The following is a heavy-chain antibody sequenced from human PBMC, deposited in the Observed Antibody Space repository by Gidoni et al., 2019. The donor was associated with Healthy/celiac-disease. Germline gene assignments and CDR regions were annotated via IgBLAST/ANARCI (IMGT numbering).Heavy chain of an antibody. Sequence: EVQLVESGGGFVQPGGYLRLACAASGFTFSSYCMHWVRQAPGKGLGGVSRINSDGSSTSYADSVKGRFTSSIDNAKNTLYLQMNSLRAEDTAVYYCAREPYYSSGWYDWGQGTLVTVSS. D-gene: IGHD6-19*01. CDR3: AREPYYSSGWYD. J-gene: IGHJ4*02. CDR2: INSDGSST. CDR1: GFTFSSYC. V-gene: IGHV3-74*01.